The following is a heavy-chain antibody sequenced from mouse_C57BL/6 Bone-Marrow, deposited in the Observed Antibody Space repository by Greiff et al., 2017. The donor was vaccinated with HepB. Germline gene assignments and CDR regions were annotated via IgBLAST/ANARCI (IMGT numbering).Heavy chain of an antibody. CDR1: GFTFSSYA. D-gene: IGHD2-3*01. V-gene: IGHV5-4*01. CDR2: ISDGGSYT. J-gene: IGHJ3*01. CDR3: AREIYDGYFTSFAY. Sequence: EVQLMESGGGLVKPGGSLKLSCAASGFTFSSYAMSWVRQTPEKRLEWVATISDGGSYTYYPDNVKGRFTISRDNAKNNLYLQMSHLKSEDTAMYYCAREIYDGYFTSFAYWGQGTLVTVSA.